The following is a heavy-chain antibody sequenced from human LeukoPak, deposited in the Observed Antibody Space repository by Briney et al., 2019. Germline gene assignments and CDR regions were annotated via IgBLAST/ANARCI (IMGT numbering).Heavy chain of an antibody. D-gene: IGHD2-2*01. CDR2: IKSNGDGGTT. Sequence: PGGSLRLSXTASGFTFSNAWMSWVRQAPGKGLEWIGRIKSNGDGGTTEFAAPVKGRFTISRDDSKNTLYLQMNSLETEDTAGYYCTADGNCQTTSCYWGRGALVTVSS. J-gene: IGHJ4*02. CDR3: TADGNCQTTSCY. CDR1: GFTFSNAW. V-gene: IGHV3-15*01.